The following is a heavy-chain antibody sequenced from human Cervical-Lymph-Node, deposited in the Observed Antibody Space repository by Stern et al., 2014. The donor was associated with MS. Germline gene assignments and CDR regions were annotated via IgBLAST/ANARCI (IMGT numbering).Heavy chain of an antibody. CDR2: INTNTGKP. V-gene: IGHV7-4-1*02. CDR1: AYSFSNYA. Sequence: QLVQSGSELKKPGASVKVSCKASAYSFSNYAISWVRQAPGQGLEWMGWINTNTGKPTYAQGFTGRFVFSLDTSVSTAYLQINSLTAEDTAVYYCAREDFWTGYYNLDYWGQGTLVTVSS. J-gene: IGHJ4*02. CDR3: AREDFWTGYYNLDY. D-gene: IGHD3/OR15-3a*01.